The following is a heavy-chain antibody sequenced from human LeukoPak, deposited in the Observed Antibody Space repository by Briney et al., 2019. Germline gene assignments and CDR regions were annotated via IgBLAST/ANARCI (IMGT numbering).Heavy chain of an antibody. CDR3: ARDNQLDTYYYYGMDV. CDR1: GGSISSYY. Sequence: SETLSLTCTVSGGSISSYYWSWLRQPPGKGLEWIGYIYYSGSTNYNPSLKSRVTISVDTSKNQFSLKLSSVTAADTAVYYCARDNQLDTYYYYGMDVWGQGTTVTVSS. CDR2: IYYSGST. J-gene: IGHJ6*02. V-gene: IGHV4-59*01. D-gene: IGHD6-13*01.